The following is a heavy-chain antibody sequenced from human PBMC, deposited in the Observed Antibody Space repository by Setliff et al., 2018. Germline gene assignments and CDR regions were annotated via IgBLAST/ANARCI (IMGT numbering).Heavy chain of an antibody. CDR1: GFSFSAYG. J-gene: IGHJ4*02. CDR2: IRYDRSMT. CDR3: ARDQFRNSGGLYC. Sequence: PGGSLRLSCAASGFSFSAYGMHWVRQAPGKGLEWVAFIRYDRSMTFYRDSVKGRFTISRDTSKRTLYLQMSSLRHEDTAVYYCARDQFRNSGGLYCWGQGTLVTVSS. V-gene: IGHV3-30*02. D-gene: IGHD1-7*01.